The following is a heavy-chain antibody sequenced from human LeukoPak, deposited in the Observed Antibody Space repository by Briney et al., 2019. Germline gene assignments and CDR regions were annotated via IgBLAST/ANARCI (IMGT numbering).Heavy chain of an antibody. V-gene: IGHV6-1*01. J-gene: IGHJ4*02. CDR1: GDSVSSNSAV. CDR3: ARGGAAAGFDY. D-gene: IGHD6-13*01. CDR2: TYYGSRWYN. Sequence: SQTLSLTCAISGDSVSSNSAVWNWIRQSPSRDLEWLGRTYYGSRWYNDYAVSVISRIIINPDTSKNQFSLQLNSVTPEDTAVYYCARGGAAAGFDYWGQGTLVTVSS.